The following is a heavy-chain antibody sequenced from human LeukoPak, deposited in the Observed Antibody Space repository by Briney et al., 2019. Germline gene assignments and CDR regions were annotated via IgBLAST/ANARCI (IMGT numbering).Heavy chain of an antibody. CDR3: ARERRAYYDSSGVIDY. CDR2: IYTSGST. CDR1: GGSISSYY. V-gene: IGHV4-4*07. Sequence: SETLSLTCTVSGGSISSYYWSWIRQPAGKGLEWIGRIYTSGSTNYNPSLKSRVTISVDTSKNQFSLKLSSVTAADTAVYYCARERRAYYDSSGVIDYWGQGTLVTVSS. J-gene: IGHJ4*02. D-gene: IGHD3-22*01.